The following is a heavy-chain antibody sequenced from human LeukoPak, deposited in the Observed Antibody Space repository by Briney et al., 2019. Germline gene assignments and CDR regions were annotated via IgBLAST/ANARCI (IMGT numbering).Heavy chain of an antibody. D-gene: IGHD2-21*01. V-gene: IGHV3-30*02. Sequence: GGSLRLSCAASGFTFSTYGMHWVRQAPGKGLEWVAFIRYDGSNKYYADSVKGRFTISRDNSKNTLYLQMNSLRAVDTAVYYCAKDRGEELDYWGQGTLVTVSS. J-gene: IGHJ4*02. CDR3: AKDRGEELDY. CDR2: IRYDGSNK. CDR1: GFTFSTYG.